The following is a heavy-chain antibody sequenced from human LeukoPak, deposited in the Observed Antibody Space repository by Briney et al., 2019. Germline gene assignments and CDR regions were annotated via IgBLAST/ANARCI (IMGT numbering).Heavy chain of an antibody. CDR3: AREKGSSNYDS. CDR2: INGDGSST. D-gene: IGHD4-11*01. J-gene: IGHJ5*01. CDR1: GFTFNTYW. V-gene: IGHV3-74*03. Sequence: AGSLRLSCAASGFTFNTYWIHWDRQVPGKGLVWVSRINGDGSSTAYADSVKGRFTISRDNAKNTLYLQMNSLKAEDTAVYYCAREKGSSNYDSWGQGTLVTVSS.